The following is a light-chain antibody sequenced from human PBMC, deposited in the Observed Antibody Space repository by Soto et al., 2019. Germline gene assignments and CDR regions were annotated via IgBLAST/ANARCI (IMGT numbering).Light chain of an antibody. CDR1: KSDIGAYNF. J-gene: IGLJ2*01. CDR3: TSWTTSTTMT. Sequence: PDACCGSPGQSYTISCTGTKSDIGAYNFVSWYQQHPGKAPKLMLYDVNIRPSGVSNRFSGSKSGNTASLTISGLQAEDEADYYCTSWTTSTTMTFGGGT. CDR2: DVN. V-gene: IGLV2-14*03.